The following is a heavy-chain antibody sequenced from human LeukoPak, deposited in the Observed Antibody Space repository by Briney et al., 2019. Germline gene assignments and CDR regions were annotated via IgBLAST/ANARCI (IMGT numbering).Heavy chain of an antibody. V-gene: IGHV2-70*11. CDR1: GFPRSTSGMC. Sequence: SGPALVKPTQTHTLTCTFSGFPRSTSGMCVSWIRQPPGKALEWLARTDWDDDKYYSTSLKTRLTISKDTSKNQVVLTMTNMDPVVTATLYCARIDSADSSGYYSKQYVDYWGQGTLVTVSS. CDR3: ARIDSADSSGYYSKQYVDY. CDR2: TDWDDDK. D-gene: IGHD3-22*01. J-gene: IGHJ4*02.